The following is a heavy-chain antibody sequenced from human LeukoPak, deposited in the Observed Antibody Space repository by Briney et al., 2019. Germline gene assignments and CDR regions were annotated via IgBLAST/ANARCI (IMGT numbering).Heavy chain of an antibody. V-gene: IGHV3-49*04. J-gene: IGHJ5*02. D-gene: IGHD6-19*01. Sequence: PGGSLRLSCTASGFTFGDYAMSWVRQAPGKGLEWVGFIRSKAYGGTTEYAASVKGRFTISRDDCKSIAYLQMNSLKTEDTAVYYCTSGYSSGWDDSWGQGTLVTVSS. CDR1: GFTFGDYA. CDR2: IRSKAYGGTT. CDR3: TSGYSSGWDDS.